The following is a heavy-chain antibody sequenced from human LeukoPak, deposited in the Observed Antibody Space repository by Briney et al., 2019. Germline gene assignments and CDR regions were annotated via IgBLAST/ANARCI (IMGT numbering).Heavy chain of an antibody. CDR1: GGSISSGDYY. D-gene: IGHD7-27*01. J-gene: IGHJ5*02. Sequence: SQTLSLTCTVSGGSISSGDYYWSWIRQPPGKGLEWIGYIYYSGSTYYNPSLKSRVTISVDTSKNQFSLKLSSVTAADTAVYYCAGPNWGLNWFDPWGQGTLVTVSS. CDR3: AGPNWGLNWFDP. CDR2: IYYSGST. V-gene: IGHV4-30-4*01.